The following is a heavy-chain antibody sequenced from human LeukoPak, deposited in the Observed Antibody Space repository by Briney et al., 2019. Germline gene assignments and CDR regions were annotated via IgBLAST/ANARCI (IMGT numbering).Heavy chain of an antibody. CDR1: GGTFISYA. D-gene: IGHD2-8*01. Sequence: SVKVSCKASGGTFISYAISWVRQAPGQGLEWMGGIIPIFGTANYAQKFQGRVTITADESTSTAYMELSSLRSEDTAVYYCAAGDLMVYAIIDYWGQGTLVTVSS. J-gene: IGHJ4*02. CDR2: IIPIFGTA. CDR3: AAGDLMVYAIIDY. V-gene: IGHV1-69*13.